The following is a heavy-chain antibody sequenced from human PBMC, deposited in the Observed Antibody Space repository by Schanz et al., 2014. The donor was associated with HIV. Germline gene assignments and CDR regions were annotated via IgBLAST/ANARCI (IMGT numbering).Heavy chain of an antibody. CDR2: INHSGNT. Sequence: QVQLHQSGAGLLKPSETLSLTCAVYGGSFSGYYWSWIRQSPGKGLEWIGKINHSGNTNYNPSLKSRVTMSVDTSKNQLSLKLSSVTAADTAVYYCARQRQTEGYCSGGSCGGWGWFDPWGQGTLVTVSS. J-gene: IGHJ5*02. CDR1: GGSFSGYY. D-gene: IGHD2-15*01. CDR3: ARQRQTEGYCSGGSCGGWGWFDP. V-gene: IGHV4-34*01.